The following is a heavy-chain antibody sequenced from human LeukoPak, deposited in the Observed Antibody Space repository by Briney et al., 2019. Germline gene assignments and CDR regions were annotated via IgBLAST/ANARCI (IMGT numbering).Heavy chain of an antibody. CDR3: ARQKERITMVRGALDY. CDR1: GGSIRSSSYY. CDR2: INHSGST. V-gene: IGHV4-39*01. Sequence: ASETLSLTCTVSGGSIRSSSYYWGWIRQPPGKGLEWIGEINHSGSTNYNPSLKSRVTISVDTSKNQFSLKLSSVTAADTAVYYCARQKERITMVRGALDYWGQGTLVTVSS. D-gene: IGHD3-10*01. J-gene: IGHJ4*02.